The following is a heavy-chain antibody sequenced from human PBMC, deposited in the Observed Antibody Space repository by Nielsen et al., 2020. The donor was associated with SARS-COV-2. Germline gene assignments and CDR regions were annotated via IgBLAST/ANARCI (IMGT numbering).Heavy chain of an antibody. CDR2: IYPSVGST. Sequence: ASVKVSCKASGYSFTSYDMHWVRQAPGQGLEWMGVIYPSVGSTIYAQKFQGRVSMTRDTSTSTVSMELRSLRSEDTAVYYCARGAWLDPWGQGTLVSVS. J-gene: IGHJ5*02. CDR1: GYSFTSYD. D-gene: IGHD1-26*01. V-gene: IGHV1-46*01. CDR3: ARGAWLDP.